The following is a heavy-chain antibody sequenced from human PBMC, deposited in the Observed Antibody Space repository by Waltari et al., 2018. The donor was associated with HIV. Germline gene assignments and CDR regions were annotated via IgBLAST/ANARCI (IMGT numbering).Heavy chain of an antibody. CDR3: ARLTREGYNGGFDY. V-gene: IGHV3-33*01. D-gene: IGHD1-1*01. CDR2: IWFDSSNK. J-gene: IGHJ4*02. Sequence: EWVGVIWFDSSNKYYGDSVKGRLTISRDNPKKTVYLQMNSLRGEDTAVYYCARLTREGYNGGFDYWGQGTLVTVSS.